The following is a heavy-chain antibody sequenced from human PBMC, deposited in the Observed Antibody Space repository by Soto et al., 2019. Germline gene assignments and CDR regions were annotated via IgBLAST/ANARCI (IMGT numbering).Heavy chain of an antibody. D-gene: IGHD6-13*01. V-gene: IGHV3-33*01. J-gene: IGHJ5*02. Sequence: QVQLVESGGGVVQPGRSLRLSCAASGFTFSSYGMHWVRQAPGKGLEWVAVIWYDGSNKYYADSVKGRFTISRDNSKNTLYLQMNSLRAEDTAVYYCARDNSSGWYGQTHWFDPWGQGTLVTVSS. CDR3: ARDNSSGWYGQTHWFDP. CDR2: IWYDGSNK. CDR1: GFTFSSYG.